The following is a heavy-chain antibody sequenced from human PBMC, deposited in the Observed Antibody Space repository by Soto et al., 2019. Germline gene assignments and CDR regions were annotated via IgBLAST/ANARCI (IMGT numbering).Heavy chain of an antibody. Sequence: SVKVSCKASGFTFTSSAMQWVRQARGKRLEWIGWIVVGSGNTNYAQKFQERVTITRDVSTSTAYMELSSLRSEDTAVYYCAAGAIRDYYYYMDVWGKGTTVTVSS. D-gene: IGHD3-9*01. CDR1: GFTFTSSA. J-gene: IGHJ6*03. V-gene: IGHV1-58*02. CDR2: IVVGSGNT. CDR3: AAGAIRDYYYYMDV.